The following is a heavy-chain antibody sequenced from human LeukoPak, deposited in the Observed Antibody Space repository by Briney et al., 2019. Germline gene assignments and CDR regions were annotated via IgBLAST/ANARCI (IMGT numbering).Heavy chain of an antibody. J-gene: IGHJ4*02. Sequence: PGGSLRLSCAASGFTVSNNYMSWVRQVPGQGLDWVSTIYRSGTPHYADSVKGRFTISRDNSKNTLYLQMNSLRAEDTAVYYCARGYCSGGSCQKGNYFDYWGQGTLVTVSS. CDR3: ARGYCSGGSCQKGNYFDY. CDR2: IYRSGTP. D-gene: IGHD2-15*01. CDR1: GFTVSNNY. V-gene: IGHV3-66*01.